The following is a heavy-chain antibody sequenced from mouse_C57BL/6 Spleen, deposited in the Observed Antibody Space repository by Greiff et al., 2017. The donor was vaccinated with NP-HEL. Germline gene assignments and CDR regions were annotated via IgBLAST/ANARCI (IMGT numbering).Heavy chain of an antibody. CDR3: ARDAEGNFDY. Sequence: EVKLMESGGGLVQSGRSLRLSCATSGFTFSDFYMEWVRQAPGKGLEWIAASRNKANDYTTEYSASVKGRFIVSRDTSQSILYLQMNALRAEDTAIYYCARDAEGNFDYWGQGTTLTVSS. V-gene: IGHV7-1*01. J-gene: IGHJ2*01. CDR2: SRNKANDYTT. CDR1: GFTFSDFY.